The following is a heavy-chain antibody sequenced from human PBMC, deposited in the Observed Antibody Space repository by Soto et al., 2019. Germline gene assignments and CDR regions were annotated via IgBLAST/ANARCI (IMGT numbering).Heavy chain of an antibody. CDR1: GFTFSSYG. D-gene: IGHD6-19*01. CDR2: ISCDGSNK. J-gene: IGHJ4*02. Sequence: QVQLVESGGGVVQPGRSLRLSCAASGFTFSSYGMHWVRQAPGKGLEWVAVISCDGSNKYYADSVKGRFTISRDNSKNTLYLQMNRLSAEDTAVYYCAKGGYSSGWPEPFDYWGQGTLVTVSS. CDR3: AKGGYSSGWPEPFDY. V-gene: IGHV3-30*18.